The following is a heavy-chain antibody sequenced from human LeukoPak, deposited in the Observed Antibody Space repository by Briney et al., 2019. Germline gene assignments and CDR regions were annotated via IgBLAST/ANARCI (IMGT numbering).Heavy chain of an antibody. CDR2: VYYSGTT. Sequence: SETLSLTCTVSGGSISSSSYFWGWIRQPPGKGLEWIGNVYYSGTTYYNASLKSRVTISVDTSKNQFSLNLSSVTAADTAVYYCARTKSGWYYSDYWGQGTLVSVSS. D-gene: IGHD6-19*01. CDR3: ARTKSGWYYSDY. V-gene: IGHV4-39*01. J-gene: IGHJ4*02. CDR1: GGSISSSSYF.